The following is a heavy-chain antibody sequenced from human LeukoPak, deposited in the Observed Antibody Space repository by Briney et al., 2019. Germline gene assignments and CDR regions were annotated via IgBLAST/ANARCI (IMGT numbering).Heavy chain of an antibody. J-gene: IGHJ4*02. CDR1: GFIFRNYA. CDR3: AKNGRDDNDKYFFDF. D-gene: IGHD3-9*01. V-gene: IGHV3-23*01. CDR2: ISGSGVGT. Sequence: GGSLRLSCAGSGFIFRNYAMSWVRQAPGMGLEWVSAISGSGVGTNYADSVKGRFTISRDNSKNTLYLQMNSLRAEDTAVYYCAKNGRDDNDKYFFDFWGQGTQVTVSS.